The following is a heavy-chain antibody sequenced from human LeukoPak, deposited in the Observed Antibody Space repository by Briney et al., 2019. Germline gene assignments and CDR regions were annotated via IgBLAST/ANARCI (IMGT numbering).Heavy chain of an antibody. J-gene: IGHJ3*02. V-gene: IGHV1-69*01. Sequence: SVKVSCKASGGTFSSYAISWVRQAPGQGLEWMGGIIPIFGTANYAQKFQGRVTIAADESTSTAYMELSSLRSEDTAVYYFARDSRYPTVAFDIWGQGTMVTVSS. CDR2: IIPIFGTA. D-gene: IGHD3-9*01. CDR1: GGTFSSYA. CDR3: ARDSRYPTVAFDI.